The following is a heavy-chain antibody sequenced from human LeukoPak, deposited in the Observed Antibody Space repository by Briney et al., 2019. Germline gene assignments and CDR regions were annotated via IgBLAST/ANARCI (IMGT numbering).Heavy chain of an antibody. Sequence: SQTLSLTCTVSGGSISSGSYYWSWIRQPAGKGLEWIGRIYTSGSTNYNPSLKSRVTISVDTSKNQFSLKLSSVTAADTAVYYCASEPSIAARNYYYYYVDVWGKGTTVTVSS. CDR3: ASEPSIAARNYYYYYVDV. J-gene: IGHJ6*03. CDR1: GGSISSGSYY. D-gene: IGHD6-6*01. CDR2: IYTSGST. V-gene: IGHV4-61*02.